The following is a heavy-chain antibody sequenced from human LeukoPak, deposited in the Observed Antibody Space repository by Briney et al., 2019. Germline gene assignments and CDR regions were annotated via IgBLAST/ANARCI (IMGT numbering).Heavy chain of an antibody. D-gene: IGHD3-22*01. V-gene: IGHV1-2*02. CDR1: GYTFTGYY. Sequence: ASVKVSCKASGYTFTGYYMHWVRQAPGQGLAWMGWINPNSGGTHYAQKFQGRVTMTRDTSISTAYRELSRLRSDDTAVYYCARRLSSGCFDYWGQGTLVTVSS. J-gene: IGHJ4*02. CDR3: ARRLSSGCFDY. CDR2: INPNSGGT.